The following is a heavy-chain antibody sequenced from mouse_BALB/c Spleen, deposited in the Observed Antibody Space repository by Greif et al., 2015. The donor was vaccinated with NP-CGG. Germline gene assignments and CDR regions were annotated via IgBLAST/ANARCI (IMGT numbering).Heavy chain of an antibody. Sequence: VQLQQSGPELVKPGASVKISCKASGYSFTSYYIHWVKQRPGQGLEWIGWIFPGSGNTKYNEKFKGKATLTADTSSSTAYMQLSSLTSEDSAVYFCARSGDYGYVSWLAYWGQGTLVTGSA. CDR1: GYSFTSYY. V-gene: IGHV1-66*01. CDR2: IFPGSGNT. CDR3: ARSGDYGYVSWLAY. D-gene: IGHD1-2*01. J-gene: IGHJ3*01.